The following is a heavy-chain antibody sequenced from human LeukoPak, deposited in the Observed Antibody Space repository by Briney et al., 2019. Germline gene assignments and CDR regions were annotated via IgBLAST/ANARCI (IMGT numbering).Heavy chain of an antibody. D-gene: IGHD3-3*01. V-gene: IGHV3-74*01. J-gene: IGHJ4*02. CDR1: LVEFCSNM. CDR3: AKDHYWSIDY. Sequence: RGSLRHSPVSSLVEFCSNMTYCGSHALEQGLVWVSRIKGDGISTNYADSVKGRFTFSRDIAKNALYLQMNSLRAEDPGVYYCAKDHYWSIDYWGRGTLVTVSS. CDR2: IKGDGIST.